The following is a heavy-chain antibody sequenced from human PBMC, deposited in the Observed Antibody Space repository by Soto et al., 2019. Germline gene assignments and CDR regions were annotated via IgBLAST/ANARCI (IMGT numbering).Heavy chain of an antibody. D-gene: IGHD6-19*01. CDR1: GGSFSGYY. J-gene: IGHJ6*03. CDR3: ARGLGYSSGWTLTRYYMDV. CDR2: INHSGST. V-gene: IGHV4-34*01. Sequence: PSETLSLTCAVYGGSFSGYYWSWIRQPSGKGLEWIGEINHSGSTNYNPSLKSRVTISVDTSKNQFSLKLSSVTAADTAVYYCARGLGYSSGWTLTRYYMDVWGKGTTVTVSS.